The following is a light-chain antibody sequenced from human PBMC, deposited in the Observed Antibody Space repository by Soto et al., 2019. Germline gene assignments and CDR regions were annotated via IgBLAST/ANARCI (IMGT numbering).Light chain of an antibody. CDR2: DVS. CDR1: SRDIGDYNY. V-gene: IGLV2-14*01. J-gene: IGLJ2*01. Sequence: QSALTQPASVSGSHGQSITISCTGSSRDIGDYNYVSWYQQHPDKAPKLMIYDVSNRPSGVSNRFSGSKSGNTASLTISGRQAEDEARYCCSSYRSGSTLVIFGGGTELTVL. CDR3: SSYRSGSTLVI.